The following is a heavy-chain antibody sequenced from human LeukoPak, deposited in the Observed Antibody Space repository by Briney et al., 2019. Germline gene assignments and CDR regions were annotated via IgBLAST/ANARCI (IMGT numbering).Heavy chain of an antibody. CDR2: IYYSGST. D-gene: IGHD5-24*01. CDR3: ARKVANRRTFGYSETIYNSYYYMDV. CDR1: GFTFSDYY. Sequence: GSLRLSCAASGFTFSDYYMSWIRQAPGKGLEWIGSIYYSGSTNYNPSLKGRVTISIDTSKNQFSLKVSSVTAADTAVYYCARKVANRRTFGYSETIYNSYYYMDVWGKGTTVTVSS. J-gene: IGHJ6*03. V-gene: IGHV4-34*01.